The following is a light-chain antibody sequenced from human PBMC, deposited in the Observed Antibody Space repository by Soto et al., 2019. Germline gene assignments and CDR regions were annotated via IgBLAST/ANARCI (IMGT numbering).Light chain of an antibody. CDR3: QQYDSSPRT. V-gene: IGKV3-20*01. CDR1: QSVSRN. J-gene: IGKJ1*01. CDR2: GAS. Sequence: EIVLTQSPGTLSLSPGERATLSCRASQSVSRNLAWFQQKPDQAPRLLIYGASTRATGIPDRFSGSGSGTDFTLTISRLEPEDFAVYYCQQYDSSPRTFGQGTKVEIK.